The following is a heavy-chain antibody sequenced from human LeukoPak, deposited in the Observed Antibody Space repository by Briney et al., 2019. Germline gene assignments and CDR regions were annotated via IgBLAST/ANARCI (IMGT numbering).Heavy chain of an antibody. J-gene: IGHJ4*02. D-gene: IGHD6-13*01. CDR2: IGGSVGSM. V-gene: IGHV3-23*01. CDR1: GFTFSSYV. Sequence: HPGGSLRLSCAASGFTFSSYVMSWVRQAPGKGLEWVSNIGGSVGSMFYAASVKGRFAISRDNSKKTLFLQMNNLRVEDTAVYYCAKRGNSWDLFDYWGQGTLVTVSS. CDR3: AKRGNSWDLFDY.